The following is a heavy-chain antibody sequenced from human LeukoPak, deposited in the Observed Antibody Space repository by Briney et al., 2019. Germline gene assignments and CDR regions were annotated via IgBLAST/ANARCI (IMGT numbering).Heavy chain of an antibody. D-gene: IGHD3-22*01. CDR2: IYYSGST. J-gene: IGHJ4*02. CDR3: ASKRSGYYSGFFDY. CDR1: GGSISSSDYY. Sequence: SETLSLTCTVSGGSISSSDYYWGWIRQPPGRGLEWIGSIYYSGSTYYSPSPKSRVTISVDTSKNQFSLKLSSLTAADTAVYYCASKRSGYYSGFFDYWGQGTLVTVSS. V-gene: IGHV4-39*01.